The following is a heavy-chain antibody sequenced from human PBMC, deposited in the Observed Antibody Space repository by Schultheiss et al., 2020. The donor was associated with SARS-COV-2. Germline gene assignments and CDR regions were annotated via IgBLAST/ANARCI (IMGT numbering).Heavy chain of an antibody. D-gene: IGHD2-15*01. V-gene: IGHV1-2*02. CDR3: ATALRSGGSCYDH. CDR2: INPNSAGT. CDR1: GFTFTSSA. J-gene: IGHJ4*02. Sequence: ASVKVSCKASGFTFTSSAMQWVRQARGQRLEWIGWINPNSAGTNYPQKFQGRVTMTRDTSISTAYMELSRLRSEDTAVYYCATALRSGGSCYDHWGQGTLVTVSS.